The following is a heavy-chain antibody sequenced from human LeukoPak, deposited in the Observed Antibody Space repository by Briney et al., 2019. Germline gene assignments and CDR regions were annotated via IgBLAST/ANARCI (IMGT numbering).Heavy chain of an antibody. CDR1: GGSISNYY. CDR2: IYSSGTT. D-gene: IGHD5-12*01. CDR3: ASGSSGYDP. Sequence: PSETLSLTCTVSGGSISNYYWSWIRQPAGKGPEWIGRIYSSGTTIYNPSLKSRVTMSVDTSKNQLSLKLSSVTAADTAVYFCASGSSGYDPWGQGTLVTVSS. J-gene: IGHJ5*02. V-gene: IGHV4-4*07.